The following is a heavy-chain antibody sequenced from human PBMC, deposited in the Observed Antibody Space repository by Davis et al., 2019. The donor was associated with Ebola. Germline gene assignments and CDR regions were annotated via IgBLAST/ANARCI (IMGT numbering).Heavy chain of an antibody. CDR2: ISGSGGST. V-gene: IGHV3-23*01. CDR1: GFTFSSYA. Sequence: GESLKISCAASGFTFSSYAMSWVRQAPGKGLEWVSAISGSGGSTYYADSVKGRFTISRDNSKNTLYLQMNSLRAEDTAVYYCAKDLGGGDCCTFDYWGQGTLVTVSS. CDR3: AKDLGGGDCCTFDY. J-gene: IGHJ4*02. D-gene: IGHD2-21*02.